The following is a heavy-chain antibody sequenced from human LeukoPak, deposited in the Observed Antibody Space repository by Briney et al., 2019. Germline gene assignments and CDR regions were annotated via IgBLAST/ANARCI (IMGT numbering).Heavy chain of an antibody. CDR1: GASIGSGDYY. J-gene: IGHJ3*02. CDR2: IYDSGST. Sequence: SQTLSLTCTVSGASIGSGDYYWSWIRQPPGKGLEWIGYIYDSGSTYYNPSLKSRITISVDTSENRFSLKLSSVTATDTAVYYCARDCSGGSCYGAFDIWGQGTMVTVSS. V-gene: IGHV4-30-4*01. CDR3: ARDCSGGSCYGAFDI. D-gene: IGHD2-15*01.